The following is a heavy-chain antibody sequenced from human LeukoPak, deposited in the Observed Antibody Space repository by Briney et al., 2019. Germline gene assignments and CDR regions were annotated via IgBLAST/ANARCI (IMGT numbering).Heavy chain of an antibody. J-gene: IGHJ4*02. D-gene: IGHD6-19*01. CDR3: AREIAVAVDY. V-gene: IGHV3-30-3*01. CDR1: GFSFNSYT. CDR2: ISHNGSNI. Sequence: GGSLRLSRAASGFSFNSYTMHWVRQAPGKGLEWVALISHNGSNIYNADSVKGRFTISRDNSKNTLYLQMNSLRPEDTAVYYCAREIAVAVDYWGQGTLVTVSS.